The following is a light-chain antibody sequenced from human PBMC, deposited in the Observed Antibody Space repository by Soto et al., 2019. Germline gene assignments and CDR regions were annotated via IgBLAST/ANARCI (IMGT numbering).Light chain of an antibody. CDR3: QHYGNPVNT. CDR1: LSLPSRS. Sequence: PRDRATLSCRASLSLPSRSLAWYQQRPGQAPRVLIYGASTRATDIPATFTGSGSRTESTLTIRRMQSEDIAVYCWQHYGNPVNTFGQGTRLEIK. V-gene: IGKV3-15*01. J-gene: IGKJ5*01. CDR2: GAS.